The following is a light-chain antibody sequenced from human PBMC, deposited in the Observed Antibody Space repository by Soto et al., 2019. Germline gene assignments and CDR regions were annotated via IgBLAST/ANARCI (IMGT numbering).Light chain of an antibody. J-gene: IGKJ4*01. Sequence: EIVMTQSPATLSVSPEERATRSCRASQSVSSNLAWYQQKPGQAPRLLIYGASTRATGIPARFSGSGSGTEFTLTISSLQSEDFAVYYCQQYNNWPPLTFGGGTKVEIK. V-gene: IGKV3-15*01. CDR2: GAS. CDR1: QSVSSN. CDR3: QQYNNWPPLT.